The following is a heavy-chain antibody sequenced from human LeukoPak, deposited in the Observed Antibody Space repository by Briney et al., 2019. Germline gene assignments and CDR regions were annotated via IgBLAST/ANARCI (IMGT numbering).Heavy chain of an antibody. V-gene: IGHV4-59*08. D-gene: IGHD3-9*01. J-gene: IGHJ4*02. CDR3: VRRVRYFGQNDY. Sequence: SETLSLTCTVSGASMSDYYWSWIRQPPGKGLEWIGYIYYTGSTNCNPSLKSRVTMSVDTSKNQISLKLSSVTAADSAVYYCVRRVRYFGQNDYWGQGTLVTVSS. CDR1: GASMSDYY. CDR2: IYYTGST.